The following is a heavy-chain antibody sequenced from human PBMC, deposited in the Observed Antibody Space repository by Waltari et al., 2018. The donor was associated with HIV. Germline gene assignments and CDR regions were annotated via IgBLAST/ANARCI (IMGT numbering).Heavy chain of an antibody. CDR2: IIPIFGTA. CDR3: ARGYSGYGEGIYCSGGSCYYYYYGMDV. Sequence: QVQLVQSGAEVKKPGSSVKVSCKASGGTFSSYAISWVRQAPGQGLEWMGGIIPIFGTANYAQKFQGRVTITADESTSTAYMELSSLRSEDTAVYYCARGYSGYGEGIYCSGGSCYYYYYGMDVWGQGTTVTVSS. V-gene: IGHV1-69*01. D-gene: IGHD2-15*01. J-gene: IGHJ6*02. CDR1: GGTFSSYA.